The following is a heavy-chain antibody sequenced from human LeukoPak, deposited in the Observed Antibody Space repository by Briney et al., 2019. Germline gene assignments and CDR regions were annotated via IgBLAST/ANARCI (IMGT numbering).Heavy chain of an antibody. V-gene: IGHV4-59*12. D-gene: IGHD1-14*01. CDR2: IYNSGST. CDR3: AKGGPEASAGLSWFDP. CDR1: GDSISIYY. J-gene: IGHJ5*02. Sequence: PSETLSLTCSVSGDSISIYYWSWIRQPPGKGLEWIGYIYNSGSTNYNPSLKSRVTISVDTSKNQFSLKLTSVTAADTAVYYCAKGGPEASAGLSWFDPWGQGTLVTVSS.